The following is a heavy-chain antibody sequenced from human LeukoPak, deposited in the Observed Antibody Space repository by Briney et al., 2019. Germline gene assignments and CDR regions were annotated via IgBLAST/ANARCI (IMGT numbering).Heavy chain of an antibody. CDR3: ARLRYRSLYMDV. D-gene: IGHD6-13*01. CDR1: GGSFSGYY. J-gene: IGHJ6*03. Sequence: SETLSLTCAVYGGSFSGYYWSWIRQPPGKGLEWIGEINHSGSTNYNPSLKSRVTISVDTSKNQFSLKLSSVTAADTAVYYCARLRYRSLYMDVWGKGTTVTVSS. V-gene: IGHV4-34*01. CDR2: INHSGST.